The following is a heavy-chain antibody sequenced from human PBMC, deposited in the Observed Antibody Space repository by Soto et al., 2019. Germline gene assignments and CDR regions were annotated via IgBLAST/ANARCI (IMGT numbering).Heavy chain of an antibody. J-gene: IGHJ4*02. CDR3: ARRYGANFDY. V-gene: IGHV4-59*08. Sequence: QVQLQESGPGLVKHSKTLSLTCTVSGGSISSYYWSWIRQPPGKGLEWIGYIYYSGSTNYNPSLKSRVTISVDTSKNQFSLKLSSVTAADTAVYYCARRYGANFDYWGQGTLVTVSS. D-gene: IGHD4-17*01. CDR1: GGSISSYY. CDR2: IYYSGST.